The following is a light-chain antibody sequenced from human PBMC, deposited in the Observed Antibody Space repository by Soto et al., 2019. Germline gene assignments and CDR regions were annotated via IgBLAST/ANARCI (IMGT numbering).Light chain of an antibody. CDR1: SSDVGAYNY. J-gene: IGLJ1*01. CDR2: DVN. V-gene: IGLV2-14*01. CDR3: SSYTGATTYV. Sequence: ALTQPASVSGSPGQSITISCTGTSSDVGAYNYDSWYQQHPGKVPKLIIYDVNNRPSGVSNRFSGSKSGNTASLTISGLQTEDEADYYCSSYTGATTYVFGTGTKVTVL.